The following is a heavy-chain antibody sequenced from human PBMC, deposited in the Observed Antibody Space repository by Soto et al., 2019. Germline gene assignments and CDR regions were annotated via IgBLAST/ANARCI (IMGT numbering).Heavy chain of an antibody. V-gene: IGHV3-21*01. J-gene: IGHJ6*02. CDR3: ARDGSIAARDYYYYGMDV. CDR2: ISSSSSYI. Sequence: PGGSLRLSCAASGFTFSSYSMNWVRQAPGKGLEWVSSISSSSSYIYYADSVKGRFTISRDNAKNSLYLQMNSLRAEDTAVYYCARDGSIAARDYYYYGMDVWGHGTTVTVSS. CDR1: GFTFSSYS. D-gene: IGHD6-6*01.